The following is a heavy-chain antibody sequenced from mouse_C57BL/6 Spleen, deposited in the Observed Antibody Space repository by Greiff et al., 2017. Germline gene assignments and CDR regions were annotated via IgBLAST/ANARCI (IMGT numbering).Heavy chain of an antibody. CDR2: IYPGGGYT. CDR3: ARGPFSGTTGGFAY. Sequence: VQVVESGAELVRPGTSVKMSCKASGYTFTNYWIGWAKQRPGHGLEWIGDIYPGGGYTNYNEKFKGKATLTADKSSSTAYMQFSSLTSEDSAIYYCARGPFSGTTGGFAYWGQGTLVTVSA. CDR1: GYTFTNYW. J-gene: IGHJ3*01. V-gene: IGHV1-63*01. D-gene: IGHD4-1*01.